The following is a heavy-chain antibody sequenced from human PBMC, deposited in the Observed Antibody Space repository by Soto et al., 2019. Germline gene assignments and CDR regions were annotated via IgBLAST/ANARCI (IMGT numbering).Heavy chain of an antibody. V-gene: IGHV1-2*02. Sequence: ASVKVSCKASGYTFTGYYMHWVRQAPGQGLEWMGWINPNSGVTNYAQKFQGRVTMTRDTSISTAYMELSRLRSDDTAVYYCARGVEWELLNIDYWGQGTLVTVS. CDR3: ARGVEWELLNIDY. CDR2: INPNSGVT. CDR1: GYTFTGYY. D-gene: IGHD1-26*01. J-gene: IGHJ4*02.